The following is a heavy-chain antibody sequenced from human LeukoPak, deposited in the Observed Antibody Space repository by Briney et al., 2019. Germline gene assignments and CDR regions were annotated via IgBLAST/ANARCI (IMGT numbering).Heavy chain of an antibody. CDR3: AKEKMTTTSFDY. Sequence: GGFLRLSCAASGFTFSTYAMSWVRQAPGKGLEWVSLISGSGGSTYYADSVKGRFTISRDNSKNTLYLQMHSLRAEDTAVYYCAKEKMTTTSFDYWGQGTLVTVSS. D-gene: IGHD5-24*01. CDR1: GFTFSTYA. V-gene: IGHV3-23*01. CDR2: ISGSGGST. J-gene: IGHJ4*02.